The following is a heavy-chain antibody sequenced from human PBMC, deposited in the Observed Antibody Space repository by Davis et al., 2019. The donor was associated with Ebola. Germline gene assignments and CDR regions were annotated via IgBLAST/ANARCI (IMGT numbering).Heavy chain of an antibody. Sequence: SETLSLTCTVSSGSISGNYWSWIRRPPGKGLEWIAYIYHSGVTNDNPSLKSRVTLSVDMSKNQFSLKLRSVTAADTAVYYCAGHDFGDVGPAYWGHGTLVTVSP. V-gene: IGHV4-59*08. CDR3: AGHDFGDVGPAY. J-gene: IGHJ4*01. CDR1: SGSISGNY. CDR2: IYHSGVT. D-gene: IGHD4-17*01.